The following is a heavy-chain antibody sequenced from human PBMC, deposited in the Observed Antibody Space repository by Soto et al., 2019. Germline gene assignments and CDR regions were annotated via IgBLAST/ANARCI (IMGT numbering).Heavy chain of an antibody. V-gene: IGHV1-18*01. D-gene: IGHD3-22*01. Sequence: EKGLEWMGWISAYNGNTNYAQKLQGRVTMTTDTSTSTAYVELRSLRSDDTDVYYCARDPSYYYDSSGADYYGMDVWGQGTTVTVSS. CDR3: ARDPSYYYDSSGADYYGMDV. CDR2: ISAYNGNT. J-gene: IGHJ6*02.